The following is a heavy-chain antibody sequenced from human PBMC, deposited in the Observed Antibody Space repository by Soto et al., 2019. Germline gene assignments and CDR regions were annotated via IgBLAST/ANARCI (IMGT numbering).Heavy chain of an antibody. D-gene: IGHD6-19*01. CDR3: AGRAMAVTWLDP. Sequence: QVRLVQSGAELKRPGSSVKVSCRVSGDSDGIYNIAWVRQAPGQGLEWLGGIVTLIGTTDYSQRFRGRVTITADESTGTAYRELHSLKSEDTAVYYCAGRAMAVTWLDPWGQGTPVIVSA. CDR1: GDSDGIYN. J-gene: IGHJ5*02. CDR2: IVTLIGTT. V-gene: IGHV1-69*01.